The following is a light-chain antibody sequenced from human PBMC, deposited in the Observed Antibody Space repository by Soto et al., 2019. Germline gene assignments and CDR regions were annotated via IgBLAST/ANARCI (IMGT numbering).Light chain of an antibody. J-gene: IGKJ4*01. V-gene: IGKV1-27*01. CDR3: QKYNSAPLT. CDR2: AAS. Sequence: DIQMTQSPSSLSASVGDTVTITCRASQCISNYLAWYQQKPGKVPKLLIYAASTLQSGVPSRFSGSGSGTDFTLTISSLQPEDVATYSCQKYNSAPLTFGGGTKVDIK. CDR1: QCISNY.